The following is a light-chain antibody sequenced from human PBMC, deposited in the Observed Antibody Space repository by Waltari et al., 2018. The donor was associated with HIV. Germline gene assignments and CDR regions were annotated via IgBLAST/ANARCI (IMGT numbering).Light chain of an antibody. J-gene: IGLJ3*02. V-gene: IGLV1-44*01. CDR2: GNN. CDR1: SSNIGRNT. Sequence: QSVLTQPPSTSGTPGQRVTISCSGSSSNIGRNTVNWYQHLPRTAPKLLIYGNNQRPSGVRDRFSGSRSGTAASLAIRGLQSEDEADYYCAAWDDSLNGLWVFGGGTKLTVL. CDR3: AAWDDSLNGLWV.